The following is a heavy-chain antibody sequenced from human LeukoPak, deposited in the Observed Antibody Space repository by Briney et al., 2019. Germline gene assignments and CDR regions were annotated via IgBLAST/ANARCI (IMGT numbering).Heavy chain of an antibody. V-gene: IGHV3-23*01. D-gene: IGHD6-19*01. CDR1: GFTFSSYA. J-gene: IGHJ1*01. Sequence: TGGSLRLSCAASGFTFSSYAMSWVRQAPGKGLEWVSAISGSGGSTYYADSVKGRFTISRDNSKNTLYLQMNSLRAEDTAVYYCAKDHGSGWVEYFQHWGQGTLVTVSS. CDR3: AKDHGSGWVEYFQH. CDR2: ISGSGGST.